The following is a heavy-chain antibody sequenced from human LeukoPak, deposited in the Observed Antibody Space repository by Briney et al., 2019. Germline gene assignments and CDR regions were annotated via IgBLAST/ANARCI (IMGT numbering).Heavy chain of an antibody. V-gene: IGHV4-34*01. CDR1: GGSFSGYY. CDR3: ARRGWLQFFY. Sequence: SETLSLTCAVYGGSFSGYYWSWIRQPPGKGLEWIGEINHSGSTNYNRSLKSRVTISVDTSKNQFSLKLSSVTAADTAVYYCARRGWLQFFYWGQGTLVTVSS. J-gene: IGHJ4*02. CDR2: INHSGST. D-gene: IGHD5-24*01.